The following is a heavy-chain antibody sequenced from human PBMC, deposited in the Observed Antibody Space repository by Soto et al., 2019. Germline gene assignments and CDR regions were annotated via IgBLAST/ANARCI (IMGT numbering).Heavy chain of an antibody. D-gene: IGHD5-12*01. Sequence: GASVKVSCKASGYTFTSYGISWVRQAPGQGLEWMGWISAYNGNTNYAQKLQGRVTMTTDTSTSTAYMELRSLRSDDTAVYYCARDGEMATIWSSVWFDPWGQGTLVTVSS. CDR2: ISAYNGNT. V-gene: IGHV1-18*01. J-gene: IGHJ5*02. CDR3: ARDGEMATIWSSVWFDP. CDR1: GYTFTSYG.